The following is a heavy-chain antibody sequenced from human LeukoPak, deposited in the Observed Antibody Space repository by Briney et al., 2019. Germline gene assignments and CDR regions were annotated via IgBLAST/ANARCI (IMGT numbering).Heavy chain of an antibody. CDR1: GYTFTGYY. D-gene: IGHD6-6*01. V-gene: IGHV1-2*02. J-gene: IGHJ4*02. CDR3: AREGPIAARPNFDY. CDR2: INPNSGGT. Sequence: ASVKVSCKASGYTFTGYYMHWVRQAPGQGLEWMGWINPNSGGTNYAQKFQGRDTMTRDTSISTAYMELSRLRSDDTAVYYCAREGPIAARPNFDYWGQGTLVTVSS.